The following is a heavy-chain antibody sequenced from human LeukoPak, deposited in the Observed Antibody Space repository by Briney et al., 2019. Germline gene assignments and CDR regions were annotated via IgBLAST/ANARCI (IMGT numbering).Heavy chain of an antibody. CDR2: IRSQSYGEMT. CDR1: GFSFGDFA. J-gene: IGHJ4*02. D-gene: IGHD3-22*01. CDR3: SLWREDLTGYYPLDF. Sequence: PGRSLRLSCTGSGFSFGDFALSWVRQAPGKGLEYVGLIRSQSYGEMTYYAASVKGRFSLSRDNSKSIAYLRMSSLKTEDTAVYYCSLWREDLTGYYPLDFWGQGTLVSVSS. V-gene: IGHV3-49*04.